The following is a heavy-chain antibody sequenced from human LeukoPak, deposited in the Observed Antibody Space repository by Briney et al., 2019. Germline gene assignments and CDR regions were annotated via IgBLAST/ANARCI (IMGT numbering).Heavy chain of an antibody. CDR2: MNPNSGNT. V-gene: IGHV1-8*01. CDR3: ARGPGALDV. J-gene: IGHJ6*04. CDR1: GYTFTSYD. Sequence: AASVKVSCKASGYTFTSYDINWVRQATGQGLEWMGWMNPNSGNTGYAQKFQGRVTMTRDMSTSTVYMELSSLRSEDTAVYYCARGPGALDVWGKGTTVTVSS. D-gene: IGHD3-10*01.